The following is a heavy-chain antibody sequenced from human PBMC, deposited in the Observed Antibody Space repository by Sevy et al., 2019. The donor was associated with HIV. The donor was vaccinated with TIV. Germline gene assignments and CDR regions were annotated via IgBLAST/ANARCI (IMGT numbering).Heavy chain of an antibody. D-gene: IGHD3-22*01. CDR2: LDHSGST. Sequence: SETLSLACAVSGYSITSGYNWGWIRQPPGKGLEWIGSLDHSGSTSFSGSLRSRASISVDTSKNQFSLKLTSVTASDTAVYFCAMGGYYDTSGYYSHFFDYWGQGSLVTVSS. V-gene: IGHV4-38-2*01. CDR1: GYSITSGYN. CDR3: AMGGYYDTSGYYSHFFDY. J-gene: IGHJ4*02.